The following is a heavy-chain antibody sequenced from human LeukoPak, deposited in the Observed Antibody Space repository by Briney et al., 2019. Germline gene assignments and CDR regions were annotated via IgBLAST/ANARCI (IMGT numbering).Heavy chain of an antibody. D-gene: IGHD2-21*02. CDR3: ARRVVTGTHPLAWFDP. V-gene: IGHV3-21*01. Sequence: GGSLRLSCVASGFTFSIYSMNWVRQAPGKGLEWVSSISSSSTYIYYADSVKGRFTISRDNAKNSLYLQMNRLSAEDTAVYYCARRVVTGTHPLAWFDPGGEGTLVTVSS. CDR2: ISSSSTYI. CDR1: GFTFSIYS. J-gene: IGHJ5*02.